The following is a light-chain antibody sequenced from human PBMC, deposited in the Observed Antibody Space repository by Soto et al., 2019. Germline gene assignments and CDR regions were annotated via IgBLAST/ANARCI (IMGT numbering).Light chain of an antibody. J-gene: IGLJ1*01. CDR2: GNS. V-gene: IGLV1-40*01. CDR1: SSNIGAGYD. CDR3: LSYDSSLSGYV. Sequence: QAVVTQPPSVSGAPGQRVTISCTGSSSNIGAGYDVHWYQQLPGTAPKLLIYGNSNRPSGVPDRVSGSKSGTSASLAITGLQAEDEADYYCLSYDSSLSGYVFGTGTKVTVL.